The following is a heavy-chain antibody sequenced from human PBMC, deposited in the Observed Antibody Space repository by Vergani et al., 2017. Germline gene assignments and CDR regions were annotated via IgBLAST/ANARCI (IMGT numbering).Heavy chain of an antibody. CDR3: ASTRSIWFGPDY. V-gene: IGHV3-33*01. J-gene: IGHJ4*02. Sequence: QVQLVESGGGVVQPGRSLRLSCAASGFTFNQYGMHWVRQAPGKGLEWVAVTWYDGNNKQYADSVKGRFTISRDNSKSTMYLQMNSLRDEDTGVYYCASTRSIWFGPDYWGQGTLVTVSS. CDR1: GFTFNQYG. CDR2: TWYDGNNK. D-gene: IGHD3-10*01.